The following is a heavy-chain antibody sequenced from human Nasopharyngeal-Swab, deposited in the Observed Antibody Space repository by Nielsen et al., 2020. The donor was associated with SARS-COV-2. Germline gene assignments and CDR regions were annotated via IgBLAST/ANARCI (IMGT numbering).Heavy chain of an antibody. J-gene: IGHJ4*02. Sequence: SGPTLVKPTQTLTLTFTFSWFSLSTSGMGVGWIRQPPGKALELLALIYWNDDKRYSPSLNSRLTITKDTSKNQVVLTLTDMDPVDTATYYCAHTGYCISGSCYYYYDYWGPGTLVTVSS. CDR1: WFSLSTSGMG. D-gene: IGHD2-2*01. CDR3: AHTGYCISGSCYYYYDY. V-gene: IGHV2-5*01. CDR2: IYWNDDK.